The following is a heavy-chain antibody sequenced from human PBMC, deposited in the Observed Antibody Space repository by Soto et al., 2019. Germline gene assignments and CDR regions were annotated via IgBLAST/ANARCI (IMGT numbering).Heavy chain of an antibody. V-gene: IGHV3-23*01. J-gene: IGHJ4*02. CDR3: VKGGWLDDY. D-gene: IGHD5-12*01. CDR1: GFSFSSYE. CDR2: IGSSGGST. Sequence: EVQLLESGGGLAQPGGSLRLSCAASGFSFSSYEMSWVRQAPGKGLEWVSFIGSSGGSTYYADSVTGRFTVSRDNSNNSLYLQMNSLRADDTAIYCCVKGGWLDDYGGQGTLVTVSS.